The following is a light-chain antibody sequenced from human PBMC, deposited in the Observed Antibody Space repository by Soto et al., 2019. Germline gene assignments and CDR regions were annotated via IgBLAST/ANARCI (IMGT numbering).Light chain of an antibody. CDR2: TAS. J-gene: IGKJ1*01. Sequence: DIQMTQSRSSLSASVGDRVTITCRASQSIYSYLHWYQLKPGKAPKVLIYTASSLQSGVPSRFSCSGSGTDFTITISSLQPEDFATYYCQQSYSPPQTFFQGTRVEIK. CDR1: QSIYSY. CDR3: QQSYSPPQT. V-gene: IGKV1-39*01.